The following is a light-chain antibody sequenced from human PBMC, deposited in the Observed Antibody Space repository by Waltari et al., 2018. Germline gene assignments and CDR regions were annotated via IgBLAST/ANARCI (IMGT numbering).Light chain of an antibody. CDR1: QGVGSNY. CDR2: GAS. V-gene: IGKV3-20*01. CDR3: QHYVRTWA. Sequence: EIVLTQSPGTLSLSPGESATLSCRASQGVGSNYLAWYQQRPGQAPRLLIDGASSRATGIPDRFSGSGSGTDFTLSISRLEPVDFAVYYCQHYVRTWAFGQGTKVEIK. J-gene: IGKJ1*01.